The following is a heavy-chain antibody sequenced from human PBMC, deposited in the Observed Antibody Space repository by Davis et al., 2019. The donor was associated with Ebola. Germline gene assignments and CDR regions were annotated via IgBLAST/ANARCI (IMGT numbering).Heavy chain of an antibody. J-gene: IGHJ4*02. CDR1: GASIRSHY. Sequence: MPSETLSLTCTVSGASIRSHYWSWIRQPPGKGLEWIGYIYYTGTTNFNPFLKRRVTLSVHTSENKFSLKLSSVTAADTAVYYCARQESQLHRYYFNSWGQGTLVTVSS. CDR2: IYYTGTT. V-gene: IGHV4-59*08. CDR3: ARQESQLHRYYFNS. D-gene: IGHD4-23*01.